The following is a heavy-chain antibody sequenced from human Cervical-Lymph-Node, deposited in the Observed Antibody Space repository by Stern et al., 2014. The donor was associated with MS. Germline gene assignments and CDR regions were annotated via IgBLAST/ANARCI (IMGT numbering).Heavy chain of an antibody. V-gene: IGHV5-51*01. CDR3: ARAWGDAIDI. Sequence: VQLVESGAEVKKPGESLKISCKGSGYTFTSNWIAWVRQMPGNGLEWMGIIYPYDSDTRYSPSFQGQVTISADKSISTAYLQWSRLKASDTAMYYCARAWGDAIDIWGHGTMVTVSS. CDR1: GYTFTSNW. J-gene: IGHJ3*02. D-gene: IGHD7-27*01. CDR2: IYPYDSDT.